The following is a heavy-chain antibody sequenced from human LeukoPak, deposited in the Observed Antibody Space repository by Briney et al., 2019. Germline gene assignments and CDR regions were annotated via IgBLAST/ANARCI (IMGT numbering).Heavy chain of an antibody. CDR1: GFTFSSYS. J-gene: IGHJ4*02. CDR2: ISSSSSYI. V-gene: IGHV3-21*01. Sequence: SGGSLRLSCAASGFTFSSYSMNWVRQAPGKGLEWVSSISSSSSYIYYAGSVKGRFTISRDNAKNSLYLQMNSLRAEDTAVYYCARSCPCGNGYCSGGSCSFDYWGQGTLVTVSS. CDR3: ARSCPCGNGYCSGGSCSFDY. D-gene: IGHD2-15*01.